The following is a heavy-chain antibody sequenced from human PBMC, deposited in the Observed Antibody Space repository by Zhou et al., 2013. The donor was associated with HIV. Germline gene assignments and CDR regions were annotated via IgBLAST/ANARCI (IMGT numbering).Heavy chain of an antibody. CDR1: GYTFTSYG. J-gene: IGHJ3*02. CDR3: ARDSWSSGWSGDAFDI. V-gene: IGHV1-18*01. CDR2: ISAYNGYT. Sequence: QVQLVQSGAEVKKPGASVKVSCKASGYTFTSYGFSWVRQAPGQGLEWMGWISAYNGYTNYAQKLQGRVTMTTDTSTSTAYMELRSLRSDDTAVYYCARDSWSSGWSGDAFDIWGQGTMVTVSS. D-gene: IGHD6-19*01.